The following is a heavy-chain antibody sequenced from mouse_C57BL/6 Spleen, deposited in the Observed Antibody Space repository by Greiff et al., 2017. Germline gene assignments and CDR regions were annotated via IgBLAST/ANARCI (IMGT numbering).Heavy chain of an antibody. CDR1: GYTFTSYW. Sequence: QVQLQQSGAELVKPGASVKLSCKASGYTFTSYWMHWVKQRPGRGLEWIGRIGPNSGGTKYNEKFTSKATMTVDKTYSTPYMQLRRQTSEDSAVYYCARGVGSPFGYWGPGTTLTVSS. CDR3: ARGVGSPFGY. V-gene: IGHV1-72*01. J-gene: IGHJ2*01. D-gene: IGHD1-1*01. CDR2: IGPNSGGT.